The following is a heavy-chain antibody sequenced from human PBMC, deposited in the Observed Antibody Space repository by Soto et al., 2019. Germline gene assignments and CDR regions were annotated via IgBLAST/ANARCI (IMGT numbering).Heavy chain of an antibody. CDR3: AKKPAGITFGGVIDLGYYFDY. D-gene: IGHD3-16*02. J-gene: IGHJ4*02. V-gene: IGHV3-23*01. CDR1: GFTFSSYA. CDR2: ISGSGGST. Sequence: GGSLRLSCAASGFTFSSYAMSWVRQAPGKGLEWVSAISGSGGSTYYADSGKGRFTISRDNSKNTLYLQMNSLRAEDTAVYYCAKKPAGITFGGVIDLGYYFDYWGQGTLVTVSS.